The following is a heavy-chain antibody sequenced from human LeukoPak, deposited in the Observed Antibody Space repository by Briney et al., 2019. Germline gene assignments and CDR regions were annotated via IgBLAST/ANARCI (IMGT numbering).Heavy chain of an antibody. J-gene: IGHJ4*02. V-gene: IGHV4-39*07. CDR1: GGSISSNTYY. D-gene: IGHD5-18*01. CDR3: ARDPRSYGSTNFDY. CDR2: IYYSGST. Sequence: SETLSLTCTVSGGSISSNTYYWGWIRQPPGKGLEWIGSIYYSGSTYYNPSLKSRVTISVDTSKNQFSLKLSSVTAADTAVYYCARDPRSYGSTNFDYWGQGTLVTVSS.